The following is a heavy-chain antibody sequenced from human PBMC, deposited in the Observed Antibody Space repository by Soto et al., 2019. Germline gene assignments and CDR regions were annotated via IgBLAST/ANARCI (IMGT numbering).Heavy chain of an antibody. CDR1: GFTFSSYS. V-gene: IGHV3-21*01. J-gene: IGHJ3*02. Sequence: GSLRLSCAASGFTFSSYSMNWVRQAPGKGLEWVSSISSSSSYIYYADSVKGRFTISRDNAKNSLYLQMNSLRAEDTAVYYCASHTVTDDAFDIWGQGTMVTVSS. CDR2: ISSSSSYI. CDR3: ASHTVTDDAFDI. D-gene: IGHD4-17*01.